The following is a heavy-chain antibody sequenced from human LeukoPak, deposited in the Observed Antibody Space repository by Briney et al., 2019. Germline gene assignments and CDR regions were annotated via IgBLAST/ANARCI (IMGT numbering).Heavy chain of an antibody. J-gene: IGHJ4*02. V-gene: IGHV1-3*01. D-gene: IGHD6-6*01. Sequence: ASVKVSCKASGYTFTTYAMHWVRQAPGQRLEWMGWINAGNGNTKYSQKFQGRVTMTRDTSTSTVYMELSSLRSEDTAVYYCARGDYTSSSKIDYWGQGTLVTVSS. CDR2: INAGNGNT. CDR1: GYTFTTYA. CDR3: ARGDYTSSSKIDY.